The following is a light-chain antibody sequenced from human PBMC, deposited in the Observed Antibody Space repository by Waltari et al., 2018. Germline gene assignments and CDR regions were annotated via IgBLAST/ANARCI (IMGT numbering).Light chain of an antibody. Sequence: HSALTQPASVSGSPGQSITISCTGTSSDIGAYNYVSWYQQHPGKAPKLIIFDVNNRPSWVSSRFSGSQSGNTASLTISGLQAEDEADFYCCSFTSTSSWVFGGGTKLTVL. V-gene: IGLV2-14*03. J-gene: IGLJ3*02. CDR3: CSFTSTSSWV. CDR1: SSDIGAYNY. CDR2: DVN.